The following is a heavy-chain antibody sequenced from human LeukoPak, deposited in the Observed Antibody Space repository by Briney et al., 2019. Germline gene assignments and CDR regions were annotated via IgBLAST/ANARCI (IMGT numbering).Heavy chain of an antibody. V-gene: IGHV3-23*01. CDR2: ISGSGGST. CDR1: GFTFSSYA. Sequence: GGSLRLSCAASGFTFSSYAMSWVRQAPGKGLEWVSAISGSGGSTYYADSVKGRFTISRDNAKNSLYLQMNSLRAEDTAVYYCARAGVWGFDPWGQGTLVTVSS. J-gene: IGHJ5*02. D-gene: IGHD1-26*01. CDR3: ARAGVWGFDP.